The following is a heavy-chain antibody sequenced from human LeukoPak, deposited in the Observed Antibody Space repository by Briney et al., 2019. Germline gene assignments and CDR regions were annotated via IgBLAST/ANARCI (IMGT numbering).Heavy chain of an antibody. CDR1: GYTFTSYD. CDR3: ARDISARDEAWWFDP. Sequence: GASVKVSCKASGYTFTSYDINWVRQAPGQGPEWMALISPTGSFTAYAQKFQGRVTLTRDLSTSTDYLELRSLRSEDTAVYYCARDISARDEAWWFDPWGQGTLVTVSS. D-gene: IGHD5-24*01. V-gene: IGHV1-46*01. CDR2: ISPTGSFT. J-gene: IGHJ5*02.